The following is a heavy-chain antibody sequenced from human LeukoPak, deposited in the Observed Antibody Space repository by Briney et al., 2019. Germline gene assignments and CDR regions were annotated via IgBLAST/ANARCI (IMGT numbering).Heavy chain of an antibody. V-gene: IGHV1-2*02. CDR2: INPNSGGT. D-gene: IGHD3-10*01. Sequence: ASVKVSCKASGYTFTGYYMHWVRQAPGQGLEWMGWINPNSGGTNYAQKFQGRVTMTRDTSISTAYMELSRLRSDDTAVYYCASTPYGSGLDYFDYWGQGTLVTVSS. CDR3: ASTPYGSGLDYFDY. CDR1: GYTFTGYY. J-gene: IGHJ4*02.